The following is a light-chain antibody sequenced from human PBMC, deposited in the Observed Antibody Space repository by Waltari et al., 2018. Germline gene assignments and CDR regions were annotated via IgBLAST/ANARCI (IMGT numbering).Light chain of an antibody. V-gene: IGKV3-20*01. J-gene: IGKJ2*01. CDR3: QQYNSSPYT. CDR1: QSVSSSY. CDR2: GAS. Sequence: EIVLTQSPGTLSLSPGERATLSCSASQSVSSSYLAWYQQKPGQAPRLLIYGASSRATGIPDRFSGSGSGTDFTLTISRLEPEDSAVYHCQQYNSSPYTFGQGTKLEIK.